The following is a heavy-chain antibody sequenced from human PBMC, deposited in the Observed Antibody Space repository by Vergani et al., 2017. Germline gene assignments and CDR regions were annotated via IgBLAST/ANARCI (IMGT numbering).Heavy chain of an antibody. CDR3: TTDPSTVVTLPDY. Sequence: EVQLVESGGGLVKPGGSLRLSCAASGFTFSNAWMSWVRQAPGKGLEWVGRIKSKTDGGTTDYAAPVKGRFTISRDDSKNTLYLQMNSLKTEDTAVYYCTTDPSTVVTLPDYWGQGTLVTVSS. V-gene: IGHV3-15*01. D-gene: IGHD4-23*01. J-gene: IGHJ4*02. CDR1: GFTFSNAW. CDR2: IKSKTDGGTT.